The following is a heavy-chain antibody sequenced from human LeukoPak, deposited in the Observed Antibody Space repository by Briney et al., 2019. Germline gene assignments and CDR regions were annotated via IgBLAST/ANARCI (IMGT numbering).Heavy chain of an antibody. V-gene: IGHV4-59*01. CDR3: ARSLTIFGGYFDY. CDR1: GGSISSYY. D-gene: IGHD3-3*01. CDR2: IYYSGST. Sequence: PSETLSLTCTVSGGSISSYYWSWIRQPPGKGLEWIWYIYYSGSTNYNPSLKSRVTISVDTSKNQFSLKLTSVTAADTAVYYCARSLTIFGGYFDYWGQGTLVTVSS. J-gene: IGHJ4*02.